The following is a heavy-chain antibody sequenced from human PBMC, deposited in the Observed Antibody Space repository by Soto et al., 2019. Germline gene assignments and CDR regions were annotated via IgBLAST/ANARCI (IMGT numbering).Heavy chain of an antibody. Sequence: SETLSLTCTVSGCSISSYYWSWIRQPPGKGLEWIGYIYYSGSTNYNPSLKSRVTISVDTSKNQFSLKLSSVTAADTAVYYCARSYRDEAYFDYWGQGTLVTVSS. V-gene: IGHV4-59*01. J-gene: IGHJ4*02. CDR3: ARSYRDEAYFDY. CDR1: GCSISSYY. CDR2: IYYSGST. D-gene: IGHD2-2*02.